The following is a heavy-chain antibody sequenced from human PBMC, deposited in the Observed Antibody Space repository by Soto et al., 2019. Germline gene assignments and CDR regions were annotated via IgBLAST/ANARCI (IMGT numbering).Heavy chain of an antibody. V-gene: IGHV3-9*01. CDR1: GFTFDDYA. CDR2: ISWNSGSI. CDR3: AKDSSGGYCSSTSCSDYYYYMDV. D-gene: IGHD2-2*01. J-gene: IGHJ6*03. Sequence: EVQLVESGGGLVQPGRSLRLSCAASGFTFDDYAMHWVRQAPGKGLEWVSGISWNSGSIGYADSVKGRFTISRDNAKNSLYLQMTSLRAEDTALYYCAKDSSGGYCSSTSCSDYYYYMDVWGKGTTVTVSS.